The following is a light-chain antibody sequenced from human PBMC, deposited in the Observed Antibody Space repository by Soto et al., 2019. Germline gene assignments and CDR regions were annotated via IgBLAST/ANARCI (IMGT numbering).Light chain of an antibody. J-gene: IGLJ1*01. CDR1: SSDVGGYNY. CDR3: CSYAGSYTYV. V-gene: IGLV2-11*01. Sequence: QSALTQPRSVSGSPGQSGTISCTGTSSDVGGYNYVSWYQQHPGKATKLMIYDVSKRPSGVPDRFSGSKSGNTASLTISGLQDEDEADYYCCSYAGSYTYVFGIGTKLTVL. CDR2: DVS.